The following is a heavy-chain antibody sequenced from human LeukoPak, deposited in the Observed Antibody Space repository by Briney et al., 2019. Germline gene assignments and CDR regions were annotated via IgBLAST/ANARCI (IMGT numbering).Heavy chain of an antibody. CDR3: AAFSSGYYEGDAFDT. CDR2: ISGSGGST. D-gene: IGHD3-22*01. V-gene: IGHV3-23*01. CDR1: GFTFSSYA. J-gene: IGHJ3*02. Sequence: PGGSLRLSCAASGFTFSSYAMSWVRQAPGKGLEWVSAISGSGGSTYYADSVKGRFTISRDNSKNTLYLQMNSLRAEDTAVYYCAAFSSGYYEGDAFDTWGQGTMVTVSS.